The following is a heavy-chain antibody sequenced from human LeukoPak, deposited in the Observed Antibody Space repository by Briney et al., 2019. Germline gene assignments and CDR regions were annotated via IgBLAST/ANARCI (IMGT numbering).Heavy chain of an antibody. J-gene: IGHJ4*02. V-gene: IGHV3-7*03. CDR3: ARSIPYGTTWYGRSDY. CDR1: GFPFSSYS. Sequence: GGSLRLSCAASGFPFSSYSMTWVRPAPGKGLEWVANIKPDGTTKFYVDSVKGRFTISRDNALNSLYLQMNSLRAEDTAIYYCARSIPYGTTWYGRSDYWGQGTLATVSS. CDR2: IKPDGTTK. D-gene: IGHD6-13*01.